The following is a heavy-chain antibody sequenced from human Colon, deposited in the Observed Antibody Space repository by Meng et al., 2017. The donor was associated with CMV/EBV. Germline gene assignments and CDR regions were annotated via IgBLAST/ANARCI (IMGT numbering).Heavy chain of an antibody. Sequence: SCAASGFTFSRYVMTWVRQAAGGGVGWVSALSASGDSTFYADSVKGRFTVSRDNSKNTLYLQMSSLGAEDTAVYYCATGQERYHYWGQGTLVTVSS. J-gene: IGHJ4*02. D-gene: IGHD1-1*01. CDR2: LSASGDST. CDR1: GFTFSRYV. V-gene: IGHV3-23*01. CDR3: ATGQERYHY.